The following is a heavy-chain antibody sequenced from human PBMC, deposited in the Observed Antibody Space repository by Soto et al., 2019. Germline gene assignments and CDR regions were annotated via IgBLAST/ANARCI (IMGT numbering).Heavy chain of an antibody. D-gene: IGHD3-10*01. Sequence: GGSLRLSCAASGFTFSSYGMHWVRQAPGEGLEWVAVIWYDGSNKYYADSVKGRFTISRDNSKNTLYLQMNSLRAEDTAVYYCARDADALWFGESPNWFDPWGQGTLVTVSS. CDR2: IWYDGSNK. CDR3: ARDADALWFGESPNWFDP. J-gene: IGHJ5*02. CDR1: GFTFSSYG. V-gene: IGHV3-33*01.